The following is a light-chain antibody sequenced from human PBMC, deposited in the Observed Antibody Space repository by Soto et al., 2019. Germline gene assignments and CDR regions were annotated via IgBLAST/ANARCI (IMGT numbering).Light chain of an antibody. Sequence: QSALTQPASVSAPPGQSITISCTGTSSDIGAYNSVSWYQQHPGKAPQLMIYDVSYRPSGISSRFSGSKSGNTASLTISGLQADDDADYYCASYTSARIRVFGGGTKVTVL. CDR1: SSDIGAYNS. V-gene: IGLV2-14*03. CDR2: DVS. CDR3: ASYTSARIRV. J-gene: IGLJ2*01.